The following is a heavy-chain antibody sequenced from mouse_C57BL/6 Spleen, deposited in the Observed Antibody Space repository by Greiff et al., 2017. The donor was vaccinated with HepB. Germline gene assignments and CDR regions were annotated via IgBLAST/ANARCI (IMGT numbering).Heavy chain of an antibody. V-gene: IGHV1-82*01. CDR2: IYPGDGDT. CDR1: GYAFSSSW. Sequence: QVQLKQSGPELVKPGASVKISCKASGYAFSSSWMNWVKQRPGKGLEWIGRIYPGDGDTNYNGKFKGKATLTADKSSSTAYMQLSSLTSEDSAVYFCARAMMVAWFAYWGQGTLVTVSA. J-gene: IGHJ3*01. D-gene: IGHD2-3*01. CDR3: ARAMMVAWFAY.